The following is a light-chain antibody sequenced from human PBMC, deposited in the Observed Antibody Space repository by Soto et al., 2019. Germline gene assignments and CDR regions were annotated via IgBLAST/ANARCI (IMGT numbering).Light chain of an antibody. CDR3: FLSYSGARKV. CDR2: DTS. J-gene: IGLJ2*01. CDR1: TGAVTSGHY. Sequence: QAAVTQEPSLTVSPGETVTLTCGSSTGAVTSGHYPYWFQQKPGQAPRTLIYDTSNKHSRTPARFSGSLLGGKAALTLSGAQPEDEAEYYCFLSYSGARKVFGGGTKLTVL. V-gene: IGLV7-46*01.